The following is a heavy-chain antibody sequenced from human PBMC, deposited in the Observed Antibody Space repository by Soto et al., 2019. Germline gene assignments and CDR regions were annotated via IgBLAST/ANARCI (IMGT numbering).Heavy chain of an antibody. V-gene: IGHV1-2*02. CDR1: GYTFTGYY. D-gene: IGHD2-15*01. Sequence: GASVKVSCKASGYTFTGYYMHWVRQAPGQGLEWMGWINPNSGGTNYAQKFQGRVTMTRDTSIGTAYMELSRLRSDDTAVYYCARFVGRVVVAATPRGSYYFDYWGQGTLVTVSS. CDR3: ARFVGRVVVAATPRGSYYFDY. J-gene: IGHJ4*02. CDR2: INPNSGGT.